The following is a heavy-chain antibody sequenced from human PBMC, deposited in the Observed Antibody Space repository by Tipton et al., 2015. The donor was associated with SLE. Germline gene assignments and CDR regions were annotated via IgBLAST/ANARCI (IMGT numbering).Heavy chain of an antibody. CDR2: IYSGSS. J-gene: IGHJ4*02. CDR1: GFTVSGSY. D-gene: IGHD4/OR15-4a*01. Sequence: LRLSCAASGFTVSGSYMNWVRLSPGKGLEWIGYIYSGSSYFNPSLRSRVSMSIDKSKNQFSLTMSSVTAADTAVYYCARDDYGGQYWGQGTLVTVSS. CDR3: ARDDYGGQY. V-gene: IGHV4-59*02.